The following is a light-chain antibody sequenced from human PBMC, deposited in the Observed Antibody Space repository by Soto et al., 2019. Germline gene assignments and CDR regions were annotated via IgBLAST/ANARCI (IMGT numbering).Light chain of an antibody. V-gene: IGLV2-14*01. CDR2: EVT. CDR3: SSSAGIYHYLV. Sequence: QSALTQPASVSGSPGQSITISCSGTSSDVGAYNFVSWYQVHPGRAPKLIISEVTVRPSGVSHRFSGSKSGYTASLTVSGLQTEDEAFYYCSSSAGIYHYLVFGGGTKLTVL. J-gene: IGLJ3*02. CDR1: SSDVGAYNF.